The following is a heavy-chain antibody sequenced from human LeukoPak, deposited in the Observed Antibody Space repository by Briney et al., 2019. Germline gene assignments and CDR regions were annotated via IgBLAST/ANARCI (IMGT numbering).Heavy chain of an antibody. D-gene: IGHD6-13*01. CDR3: ARSKRRAAAGIGSDY. V-gene: IGHV4-34*01. CDR1: GGSFSGYY. CDR2: INHSGST. J-gene: IGHJ4*02. Sequence: SETLSLTCAVYGGSFSGYYWSWIRQPPGKGLEWIGEINHSGSTNYNPSLKSRVTISVDTSKNQFSLKLSSVTAADTAVCYCARSKRRAAAGIGSDYWGQGTLVTVSS.